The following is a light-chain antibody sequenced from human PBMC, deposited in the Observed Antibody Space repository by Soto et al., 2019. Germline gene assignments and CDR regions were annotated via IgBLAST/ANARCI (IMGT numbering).Light chain of an antibody. Sequence: QSVLTQPPSVSGAPGQRVTISCTNIGADFDVLWYQKLQGTAPKLLINANDNRSAGVTERFSGSKSGSSAPLAITWLPAEDGATYYCQSFARSHAYLYWFNGGFGGGNRLTVL. CDR1: NIGADFD. J-gene: IGLJ3*02. CDR3: QSFARSHAYLYWFNGG. CDR2: AND. V-gene: IGLV1-40*01.